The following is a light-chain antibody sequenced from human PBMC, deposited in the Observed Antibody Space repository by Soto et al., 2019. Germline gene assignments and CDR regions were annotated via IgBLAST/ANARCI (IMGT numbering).Light chain of an antibody. Sequence: EIVLTQSPGTLSLSPGEIATLYFSASQSVISSYLAWYQQKPGQAPRLLIHGASSRATCSPDRFSGSGSGTDFTLTISRLEPEDVAVYYCQQYGSSSWTFGQGTKVDIK. V-gene: IGKV3-20*01. CDR3: QQYGSSSWT. J-gene: IGKJ1*01. CDR2: GAS. CDR1: QSVISSY.